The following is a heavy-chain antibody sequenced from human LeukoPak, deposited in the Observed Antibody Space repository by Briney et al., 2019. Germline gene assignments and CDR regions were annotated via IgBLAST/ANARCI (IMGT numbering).Heavy chain of an antibody. V-gene: IGHV4-61*02. Sequence: SETLSLTCTVSGGSISSGSYYWSWIRQPAGKGLEWIGRIYTSGSTNYNPSLKSRVTISVDTSKNQFSLKLSSVTAADTAVYYCLTMVRGVDYWGQGTLVTVSS. CDR1: GGSISSGSYY. CDR2: IYTSGST. J-gene: IGHJ4*02. D-gene: IGHD3-10*01. CDR3: LTMVRGVDY.